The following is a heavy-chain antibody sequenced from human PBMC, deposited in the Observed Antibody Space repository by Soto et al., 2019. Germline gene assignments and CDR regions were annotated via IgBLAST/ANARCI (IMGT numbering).Heavy chain of an antibody. CDR1: GFTFSNAW. D-gene: IGHD3-3*01. Sequence: GGSLRLSCAASGFTFSNAWMNWVRQAPGKGLEWVGRIKSKTDGGTTDYAAPVKGRFTISRDDSKNTLYLQMNSLKTEDTAVYYCTTWVPNYDFWSGYSFDYWGQGTLVTVSS. V-gene: IGHV3-15*07. J-gene: IGHJ4*02. CDR2: IKSKTDGGTT. CDR3: TTWVPNYDFWSGYSFDY.